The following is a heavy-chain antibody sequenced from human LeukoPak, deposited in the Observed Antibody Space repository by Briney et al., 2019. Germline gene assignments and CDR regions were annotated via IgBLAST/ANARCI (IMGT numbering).Heavy chain of an antibody. J-gene: IGHJ4*02. V-gene: IGHV1-46*01. D-gene: IGHD6-19*01. Sequence: ASVKVSCKASGGTFSSYAISWVRQAPGQGLEWMGMINPSDASARYAQKFQGRVTMTRDMSTDTVHMELSSLRSEDTALYYCARGTPAVAGIDYWGLGTLVTVSS. CDR2: INPSDASA. CDR1: GGTFSSYA. CDR3: ARGTPAVAGIDY.